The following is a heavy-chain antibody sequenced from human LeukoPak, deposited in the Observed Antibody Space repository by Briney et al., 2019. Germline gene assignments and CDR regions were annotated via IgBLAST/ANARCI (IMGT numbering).Heavy chain of an antibody. CDR2: ISGSGGST. D-gene: IGHD6-13*01. V-gene: IGHV3-23*01. Sequence: PGGSLRLSCAASGFTFDDYGMSWVRQVPGKGLEWVSAISGSGGSTYYADSVKGRFTISRDNSKNTLYLQMNSLRAEDTAVYYCAKTQSSSSWYVSETNWFDPWGQGTLVTVSS. CDR3: AKTQSSSSWYVSETNWFDP. J-gene: IGHJ5*02. CDR1: GFTFDDYG.